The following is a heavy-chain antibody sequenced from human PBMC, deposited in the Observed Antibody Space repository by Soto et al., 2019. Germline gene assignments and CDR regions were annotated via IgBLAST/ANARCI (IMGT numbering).Heavy chain of an antibody. J-gene: IGHJ4*02. D-gene: IGHD5-12*01. CDR1: GDSISSGDYY. CDR3: ARELSGYSYGPGEVY. V-gene: IGHV4-30-4*01. CDR2: IYFNGNT. Sequence: SETLSLTCSVSGDSISSGDYYWTWIRQPPGQGLEWIGNIYFNGNTNYNPSLQSRLIISLETSKNQVSLKLTSLTAADAAVYYCARELSGYSYGPGEVYWGQGTLVTVSS.